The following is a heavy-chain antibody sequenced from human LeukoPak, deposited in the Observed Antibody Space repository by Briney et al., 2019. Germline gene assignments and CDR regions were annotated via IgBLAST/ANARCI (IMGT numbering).Heavy chain of an antibody. CDR3: ARGGGAGYNAYYFDY. CDR2: INWNGGST. CDR1: GFTFDDYG. Sequence: GGSLRLSCAASGFTFDDYGMSWVRHAPGKGLEWVSGINWNGGSTGYADSVKGRFTISRDNAKNSLYLQMNSLRAEDTALYYCARGGGAGYNAYYFDYWGQGTLVTVSS. D-gene: IGHD5-24*01. V-gene: IGHV3-20*04. J-gene: IGHJ4*02.